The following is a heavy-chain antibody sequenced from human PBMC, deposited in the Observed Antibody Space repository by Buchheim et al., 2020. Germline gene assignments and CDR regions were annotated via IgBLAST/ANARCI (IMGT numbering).Heavy chain of an antibody. CDR3: ARDQEDSSGWEYGMDV. CDR2: ISGSGGST. D-gene: IGHD6-19*01. V-gene: IGHV3-23*01. Sequence: EVQLLESGGGLVQPGGSLRLSCAASGFTFSSYAMSWVRQAPGKGLEWVSAISGSGGSTYYADSVKGRFTISRDNAKNSLYLGMNGLRDDDTAVYYCARDQEDSSGWEYGMDVWGQGTT. J-gene: IGHJ6*02. CDR1: GFTFSSYA.